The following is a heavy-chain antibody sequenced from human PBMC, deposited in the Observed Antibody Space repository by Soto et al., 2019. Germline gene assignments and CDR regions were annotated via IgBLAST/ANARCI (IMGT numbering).Heavy chain of an antibody. Sequence: GGSLRLSCAASGFIFSDYWMTWVRQAPGKGLEWVATQQKDGTEKYYVDSVKGRFTISRDSAKKSLYLQMNGLRAEDTAVYYCARGQSSAFDYWGQGILVTVSS. D-gene: IGHD6-19*01. V-gene: IGHV3-7*01. CDR3: ARGQSSAFDY. J-gene: IGHJ4*02. CDR1: GFIFSDYW. CDR2: QQKDGTEK.